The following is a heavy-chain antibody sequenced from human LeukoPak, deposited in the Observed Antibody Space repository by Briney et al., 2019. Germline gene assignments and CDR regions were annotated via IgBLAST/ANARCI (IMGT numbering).Heavy chain of an antibody. Sequence: GGSLRLSCAASGFTFSDYYVSWIRQAPGKGLEWVANIKQDGSEKYYVDSVKGRFTISRDNAKNSLYLQMNSLRAEDTAVYYCARAAGYSYGYGAFDIWGQGTMVTVSS. CDR2: IKQDGSEK. CDR3: ARAAGYSYGYGAFDI. V-gene: IGHV3-7*01. J-gene: IGHJ3*02. D-gene: IGHD5-18*01. CDR1: GFTFSDYY.